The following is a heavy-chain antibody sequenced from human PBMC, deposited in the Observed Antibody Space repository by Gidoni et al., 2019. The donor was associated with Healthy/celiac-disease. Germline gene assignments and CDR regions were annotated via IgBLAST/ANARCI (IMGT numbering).Heavy chain of an antibody. V-gene: IGHV1-3*01. CDR2: INAVKGNT. J-gene: IGHJ4*02. CDR3: ARDGADIVVVPAAPALFDY. Sequence: QVQLVQSGAEVQKPGASVKVSCKASGYTFTSYAMHWVRQAPGQQREWMGWINAVKGNTKYSQKFQGRVTITRDTSASTAYMELSSLRSEDTAVYYCARDGADIVVVPAAPALFDYWGQGTLVTVSS. D-gene: IGHD2-2*01. CDR1: GYTFTSYA.